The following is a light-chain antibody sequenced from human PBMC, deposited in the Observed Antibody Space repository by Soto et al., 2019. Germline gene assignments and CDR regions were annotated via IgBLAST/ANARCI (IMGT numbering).Light chain of an antibody. J-gene: IGKJ1*01. V-gene: IGKV1-5*01. CDR3: QQYMSYS. CDR2: DAS. CDR1: RSISNW. Sequence: DIQMTQSPSTLSASVGDRVTITCRASRSISNWLAWYQQRPGIAPKLLIFDASILQSGVPSRFSGSGSGTEFTLSISRLQTDDFATYYCQQYMSYSFGQGTKVDIK.